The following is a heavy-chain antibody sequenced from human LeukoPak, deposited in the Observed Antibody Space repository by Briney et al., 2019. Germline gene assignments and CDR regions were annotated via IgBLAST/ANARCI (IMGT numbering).Heavy chain of an antibody. Sequence: GGSLRLSCAASGFTFSSYSMNWVRQAPGKGLEWVSYISSSSSTIYYADSVKGRFTISRDNAKNSLYLQMNSLRAEDTAVYYCAIIYLIVGATTFDYWGQGTLVTVSS. CDR3: AIIYLIVGATTFDY. CDR2: ISSSSSTI. V-gene: IGHV3-48*01. CDR1: GFTFSSYS. D-gene: IGHD1-26*01. J-gene: IGHJ4*02.